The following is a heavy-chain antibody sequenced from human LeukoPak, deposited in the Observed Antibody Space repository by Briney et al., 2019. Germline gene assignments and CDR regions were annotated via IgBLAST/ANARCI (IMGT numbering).Heavy chain of an antibody. V-gene: IGHV1-2*02. CDR3: GRDTSGGGWFDP. D-gene: IGHD2-8*02. CDR1: GYTFTGYY. J-gene: IGHJ5*02. CDR2: INPNSGGT. Sequence: GASVKVSCKASGYTFTGYYMHWVRQAPGQGLEWMGWINPNSGGTNYAQKFQGRVTMTRDTSISTAYMELSRLRSDDTAVYYCGRDTSGGGWFDPWGQGTLVTVSS.